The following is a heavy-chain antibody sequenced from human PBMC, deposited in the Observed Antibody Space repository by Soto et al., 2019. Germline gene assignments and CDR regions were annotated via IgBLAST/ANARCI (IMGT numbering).Heavy chain of an antibody. CDR2: IYHSGST. J-gene: IGHJ5*02. D-gene: IGHD3-10*01. Sequence: SETLSLACTVCGASISSYYWSWVRRPPGKGLEWIGYIYHSGSTNYNPSLASRVTISVDTSKNHFSLKLNSVTVADTAVYYCARGGASSRWLDPWGQGTLVTVSS. V-gene: IGHV4-59*01. CDR3: ARGGASSRWLDP. CDR1: GASISSYY.